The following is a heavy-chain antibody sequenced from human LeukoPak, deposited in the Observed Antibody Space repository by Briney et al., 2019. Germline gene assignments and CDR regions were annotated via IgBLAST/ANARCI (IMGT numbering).Heavy chain of an antibody. D-gene: IGHD4-23*01. CDR3: PIHDYRSNSDAFYV. V-gene: IGHV3-48*03. Sequence: GGSLRLSCSASGFTFSSCELSWVRQAPAKGLEWVSYISSSGSIIYYADSVKGRFTISRDSAKNSLYLQMNSLRAEDTAVYYCPIHDYRSNSDAFYVWGQGTMVTVSS. J-gene: IGHJ3*01. CDR2: ISSSGSII. CDR1: GFTFSSCE.